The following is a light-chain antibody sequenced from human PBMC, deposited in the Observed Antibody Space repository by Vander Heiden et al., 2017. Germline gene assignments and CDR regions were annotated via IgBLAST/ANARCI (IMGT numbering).Light chain of an antibody. J-gene: IGLJ3*02. Sequence: QAVVTQEPSLTVSPAGTVTLTCGSSSGVVTSSHYPYWIQQKPGLAPRTVIYDAVKKPSWTPARFSGSLFGDKAALTLSGAQPEDEADYYCLLAYGGFWVFGGGTRLTVL. CDR2: DAV. CDR3: LLAYGGFWV. V-gene: IGLV7-46*01. CDR1: SGVVTSSHY.